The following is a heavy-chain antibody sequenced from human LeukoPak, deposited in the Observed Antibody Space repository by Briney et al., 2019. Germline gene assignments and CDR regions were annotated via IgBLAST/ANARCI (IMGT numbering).Heavy chain of an antibody. CDR1: GYTFLDYD. CDR2: MNPITGNT. CDR3: ARGTLRFLWSDAFDI. V-gene: IGHV1-8*01. Sequence: GASVKVSCKASGYTFLDYDINWVRQATGQGLEWMGWMNPITGNTGSAQKFQGRVTMTMNTSISTVYMELSSLRFDDTAVYYCARGTLRFLWSDAFDIWGQGTMVTVSS. D-gene: IGHD3-3*01. J-gene: IGHJ3*02.